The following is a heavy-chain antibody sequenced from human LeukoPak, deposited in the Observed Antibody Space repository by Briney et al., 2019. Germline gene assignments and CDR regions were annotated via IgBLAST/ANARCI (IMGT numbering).Heavy chain of an antibody. CDR2: INPSGGST. V-gene: IGHV1-46*01. Sequence: ASVKVSCKASGGTFSSYAISWVRQAPGQGLEWMGIINPSGGSTSYAQKFQGRVTMTRDMSTSTVYMELSSLRSEDTAVYYCARDIESSGWYDYWGQGTLVTVSS. CDR1: GGTFSSYA. J-gene: IGHJ4*02. D-gene: IGHD6-19*01. CDR3: ARDIESSGWYDY.